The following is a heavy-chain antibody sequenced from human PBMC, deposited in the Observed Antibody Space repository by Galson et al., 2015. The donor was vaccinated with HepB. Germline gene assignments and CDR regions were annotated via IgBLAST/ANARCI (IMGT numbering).Heavy chain of an antibody. CDR3: ARDSAYSMIVVVPYWYFDL. D-gene: IGHD3-22*01. CDR2: MHYSGST. CDR1: GGSINSSNYY. J-gene: IGHJ2*01. V-gene: IGHV4-39*07. Sequence: ETLSLTCTVSGGSINSSNYYWVWIRQSPGKGLECIGSMHYSGSTYQNPSLKSRVTISIDTSKNQFSLKLSSVTAADTAVYYCARDSAYSMIVVVPYWYFDLWGRGTLVTVSS.